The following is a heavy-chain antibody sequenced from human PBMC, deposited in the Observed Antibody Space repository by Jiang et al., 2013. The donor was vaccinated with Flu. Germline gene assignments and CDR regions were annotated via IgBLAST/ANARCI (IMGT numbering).Heavy chain of an antibody. V-gene: IGHV4-59*01. CDR3: ARESRWQLAADYYYYYGMDV. D-gene: IGHD6-6*01. CDR1: GGSISSYY. CDR2: IYYSGST. J-gene: IGHJ6*02. Sequence: PGLVKPSETLSLTCTVSGGSISSYYWSWIRQPPGKGLEWIGYIYYSGSTNYNPSLKSRVTISVDTSKNQFSLKLSSVTAADTAVYYCARESRWQLAADYYYYYGMDVWGQGTTVTVSS.